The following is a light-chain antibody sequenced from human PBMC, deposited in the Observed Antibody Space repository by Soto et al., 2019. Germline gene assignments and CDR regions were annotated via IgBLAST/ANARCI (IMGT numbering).Light chain of an antibody. V-gene: IGKV3-11*01. CDR3: QQRSNWPT. Sequence: ESVLTQSPGTLSLSPGQRATLSCRASQSVSSNLAWYQQKPGQAPRLLIYDASNRATGIPARFSGSGSGTDFTLTISSLESEDFAIYYCQQRSNWPTFGQGTRLEIK. J-gene: IGKJ5*01. CDR1: QSVSSN. CDR2: DAS.